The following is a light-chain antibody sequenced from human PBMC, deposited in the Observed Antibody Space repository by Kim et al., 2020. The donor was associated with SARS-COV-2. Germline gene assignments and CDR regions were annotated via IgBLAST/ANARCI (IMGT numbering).Light chain of an antibody. Sequence: LSLSPGERATLSCRASQSVSSYLAWYQQKPGQAPRLLIYDASNRATGIPARFSDSGSGTDFTLTISSLEPEDFAVYYCQQRSNRRTFGQGTKLEI. CDR1: QSVSSY. J-gene: IGKJ2*01. CDR2: DAS. CDR3: QQRSNRRT. V-gene: IGKV3-11*01.